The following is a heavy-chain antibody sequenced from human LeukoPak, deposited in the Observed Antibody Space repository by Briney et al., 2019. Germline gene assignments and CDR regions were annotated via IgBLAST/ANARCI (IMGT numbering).Heavy chain of an antibody. V-gene: IGHV3-23*01. J-gene: IGHJ4*02. Sequence: PGGSPRLSCAASGFHFSSYAMSWVRQSPGRGLEWVSAISGIGSGGSTHYAASVKGRVTISRVNSDNILYLQMNSLRAEDTAVYYCVKLAGDLIIADTRRHDDWGQGTLVTVSS. D-gene: IGHD7-27*01. CDR2: ISGIGSGGST. CDR1: GFHFSSYA. CDR3: VKLAGDLIIADTRRHDD.